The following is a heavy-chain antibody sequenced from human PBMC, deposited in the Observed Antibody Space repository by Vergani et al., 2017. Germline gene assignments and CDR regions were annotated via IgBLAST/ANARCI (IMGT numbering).Heavy chain of an antibody. V-gene: IGHV4-59*01. J-gene: IGHJ5*02. CDR2: IFYSGST. Sequence: QVQLQESGPGLVKPSETLSLTCTVSGGSISSYYWSWIRQPPGKGLEWIGYIFYSGSTNYNPSLKSRVTISVDTSKNQFSLKLSSVTAADTAVYYCARGGSVRSAEFDPWGQGTLVTVSS. CDR3: ARGGSVRSAEFDP. CDR1: GGSISSYY. D-gene: IGHD1-14*01.